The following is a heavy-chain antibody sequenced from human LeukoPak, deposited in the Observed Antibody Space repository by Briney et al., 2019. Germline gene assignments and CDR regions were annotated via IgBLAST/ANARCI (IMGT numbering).Heavy chain of an antibody. CDR3: ARPSFMAYYYGMDV. D-gene: IGHD3-10*01. V-gene: IGHV4-34*01. Sequence: SETLSLTCAVYGGSFSGYYWSWIRQPPGKGLEWIGEINHSGSTNYNPSLKSRVTISVDTSKNQFSLKLSSVTAADTAVYYCARPSFMAYYYGMDVWGQGTTVTVSS. CDR1: GGSFSGYY. CDR2: INHSGST. J-gene: IGHJ6*02.